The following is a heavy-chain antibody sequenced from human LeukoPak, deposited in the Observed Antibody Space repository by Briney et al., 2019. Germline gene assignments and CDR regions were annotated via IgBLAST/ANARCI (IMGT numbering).Heavy chain of an antibody. J-gene: IGHJ4*02. CDR1: GGSFSGYY. D-gene: IGHD2-2*02. CDR3: ASSRRYCSSTSCYTLRDY. Sequence: SETLSLTCAVYGGSFSGYYWSWIRQPPGKGLEWIGEINHSGSTNYNPSLKSRVTISVDTSKNQFSLKLSSVTAADTAVYYCASSRRYCSSTSCYTLRDYWGQGTLVTVSS. CDR2: INHSGST. V-gene: IGHV4-34*01.